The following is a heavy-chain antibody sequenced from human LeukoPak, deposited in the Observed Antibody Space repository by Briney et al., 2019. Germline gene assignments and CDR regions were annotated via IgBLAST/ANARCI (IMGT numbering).Heavy chain of an antibody. CDR2: IYTSGSS. D-gene: IGHD1-26*01. CDR1: GGSITNDY. CDR3: ARVSGSYTDY. V-gene: IGHV4-4*07. Sequence: PSETLSLTCTVSGGSITNDYWSWMRQPPGKGLEWVGRIYTSGSSNYNPSLKSRVTMSVDTSKNQFSLKLSSVTAADTAVYYCARVSGSYTDYWGQGTLVTVSS. J-gene: IGHJ4*02.